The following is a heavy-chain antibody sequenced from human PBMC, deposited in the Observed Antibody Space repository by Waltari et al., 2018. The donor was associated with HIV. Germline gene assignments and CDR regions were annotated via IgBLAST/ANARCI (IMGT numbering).Heavy chain of an antibody. D-gene: IGHD6-6*01. V-gene: IGHV3-48*04. J-gene: IGHJ4*02. CDR1: GFTFRSSA. Sequence: EVQLVESGGGLVQRGGSLRLSCAASGFTFRSSAMNWVRQAPGKGLEWVSYISSSSTAINYADSVKGRFTISRDNAKNLLYLQMSSLRAEDTAVYFCARERFGSSYFGYWGQGTLVTVSS. CDR2: ISSSSTAI. CDR3: ARERFGSSYFGY.